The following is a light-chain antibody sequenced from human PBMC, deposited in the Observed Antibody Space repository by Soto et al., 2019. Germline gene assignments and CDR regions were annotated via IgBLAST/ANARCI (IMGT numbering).Light chain of an antibody. CDR2: VVS. CDR3: SSYTSGSTLVV. V-gene: IGLV2-14*01. CDR1: SSDIGRYNY. J-gene: IGLJ2*01. Sequence: QSALTQPASVSGSPGQSITISCTGTSSDIGRYNYVSWYQQHPGRAPRLMIYVVSSRPSGVSDRFSGSKSGNTASLTISGLQAEDEAEYYCSSYTSGSTLVVFGGGTKVTVL.